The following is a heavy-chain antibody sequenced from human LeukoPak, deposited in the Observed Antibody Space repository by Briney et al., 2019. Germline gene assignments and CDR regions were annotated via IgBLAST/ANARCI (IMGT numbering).Heavy chain of an antibody. V-gene: IGHV4-59*01. CDR1: GGSISSYY. J-gene: IGHJ4*02. Sequence: SETLSLTCTVSGGSISSYYWSWIRQPPGKGLEWIGYIYYSGSTNYNPSLKSRVTISVDTSKNQFSLKLSSVTAADTAVYYCARDGVRDGLYFDYWGQGTLVTVSS. CDR2: IYYSGST. D-gene: IGHD5-24*01. CDR3: ARDGVRDGLYFDY.